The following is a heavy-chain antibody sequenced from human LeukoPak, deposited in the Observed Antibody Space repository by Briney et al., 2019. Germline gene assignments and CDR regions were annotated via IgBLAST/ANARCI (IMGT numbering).Heavy chain of an antibody. CDR1: GGSISSGDYY. CDR3: ARSSGSYYLDY. J-gene: IGHJ4*02. D-gene: IGHD3-10*01. V-gene: IGHV4-61*08. Sequence: TPSQTLSLTCTVSGGSISSGDYYWSWIRQHPGKGLEWIGYIYYSGSTNYNPSLKSRVTISVDTSKNQFSLKLSSVTAADTAVYYCARSSGSYYLDYWGQGTLVTVSS. CDR2: IYYSGST.